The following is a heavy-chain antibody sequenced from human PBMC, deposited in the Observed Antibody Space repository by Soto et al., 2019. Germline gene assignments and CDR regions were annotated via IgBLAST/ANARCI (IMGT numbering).Heavy chain of an antibody. V-gene: IGHV3-23*01. CDR1: GFTFRSYA. CDR2: ISGSGGAT. CDR3: TRRGPPRDAFAI. Sequence: EVQLLESGGGLVQPGGSLRLSCAASGFTFRSYAMSWVRQAPGKGLECVATISGSGGATYLADSVKGRFTISRDNSENIPELQKGSLRAGDAAWYYCTRRGPPRDAFAIWGRGTIVAVSS. J-gene: IGHJ3*02.